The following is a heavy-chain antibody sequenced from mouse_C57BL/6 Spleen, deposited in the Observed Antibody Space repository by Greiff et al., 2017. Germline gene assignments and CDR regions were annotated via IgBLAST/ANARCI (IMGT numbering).Heavy chain of an antibody. D-gene: IGHD1-1*02. CDR3: ARDGVGWYFDV. V-gene: IGHV1-81*01. CDR1: GYTFTSYG. J-gene: IGHJ1*03. Sequence: VQLQESGAELARPGASVKLSCKASGYTFTSYGISWVKQRTGQGLEWIGEIYPRSGNTYYNEKFKGKATLTADKSSSTAYMELRSLTSEDSAVYFCARDGVGWYFDVWGTGTTVTVSS. CDR2: IYPRSGNT.